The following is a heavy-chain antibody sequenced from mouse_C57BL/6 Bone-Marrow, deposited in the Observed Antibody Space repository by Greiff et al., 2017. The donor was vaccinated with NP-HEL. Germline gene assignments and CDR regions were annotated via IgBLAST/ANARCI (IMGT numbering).Heavy chain of an antibody. Sequence: VQLQQSDAELVKPGASVKISCKVSGYTFTDHTIHWMKQRPEQGLEWIGYIYPRDGSTKYNEKFKGKATLTADKSSSTAYMQLNSLTSEDSAVYFCAREGYYGSSYGYYFDYWGQGTTLTVSS. CDR3: AREGYYGSSYGYYFDY. CDR2: IYPRDGST. CDR1: GYTFTDHT. D-gene: IGHD1-1*01. V-gene: IGHV1-78*01. J-gene: IGHJ2*01.